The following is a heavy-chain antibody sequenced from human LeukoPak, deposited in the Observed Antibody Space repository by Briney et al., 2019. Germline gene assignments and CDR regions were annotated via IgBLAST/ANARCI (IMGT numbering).Heavy chain of an antibody. CDR2: ISSSGGTI. CDR1: GFTFSSYE. D-gene: IGHD2-15*01. Sequence: PGGSLRLSCAASGFTFSSYEMNWVRQAPGKGLEWVPHISSSGGTIYYADSVKGRFTISRDNSKDSLYLQMNSLRAEDTAVYYCAGGYEYHYVGMDVWGHGNTVTVSS. V-gene: IGHV3-48*03. CDR3: AGGYEYHYVGMDV. J-gene: IGHJ6*02.